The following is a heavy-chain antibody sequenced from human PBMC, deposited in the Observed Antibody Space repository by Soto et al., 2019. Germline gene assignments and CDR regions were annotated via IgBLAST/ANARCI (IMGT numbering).Heavy chain of an antibody. V-gene: IGHV1-69*13. CDR2: IIPIFGTA. J-gene: IGHJ5*02. D-gene: IGHD2-15*01. CDR3: ARRYCSGGSCLSKFDP. CDR1: GGTFSSYA. Sequence: GASVKVSCKASGGTFSSYAISWVRQAPGQGLEWMGGIIPIFGTANYAQKFQGRVTITADESTSTAYMELSSLRSEDTAVYYCARRYCSGGSCLSKFDPWGQGTLVTVSS.